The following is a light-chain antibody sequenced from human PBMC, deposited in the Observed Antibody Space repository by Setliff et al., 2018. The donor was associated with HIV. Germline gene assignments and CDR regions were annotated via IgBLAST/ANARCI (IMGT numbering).Light chain of an antibody. CDR3: QSYDSSLSGYV. Sequence: QSVLTQPPSVSGAPGQRVTISCTGSSSNIGAGFDVHWYQQFPGTAPKLLIYSFTNRPSGVPDRFSGSKSGTPASLAIAGLQAEDEADYYCQSYDSSLSGYVFGTGTKVT. CDR2: SFT. J-gene: IGLJ1*01. V-gene: IGLV1-40*01. CDR1: SSNIGAGFD.